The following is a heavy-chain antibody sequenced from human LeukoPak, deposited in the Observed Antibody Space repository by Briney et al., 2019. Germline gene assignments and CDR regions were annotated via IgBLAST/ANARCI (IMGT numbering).Heavy chain of an antibody. CDR1: RGSISNYY. CDR2: IFDSGST. CDR3: ARGIGGYSLGFSFDY. D-gene: IGHD5-12*01. Sequence: SETLSLTCTVSRGSISNYYWSWIRQPPGKGLEWIGYIFDSGSTNFNSSLKSRVTISVDPSKNQFSLKLRAVIAADTAVYYCARGIGGYSLGFSFDYWGQGTLVTVSS. V-gene: IGHV4-59*08. J-gene: IGHJ4*02.